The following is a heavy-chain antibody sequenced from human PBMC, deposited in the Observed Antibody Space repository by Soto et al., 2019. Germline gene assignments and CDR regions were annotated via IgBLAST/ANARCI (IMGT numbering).Heavy chain of an antibody. CDR2: IYSGGST. V-gene: IGHV3-66*01. CDR1: GFTVSSNY. J-gene: IGHJ4*02. Sequence: EVQLVESGGGLVQPGGSLRLSCASSGFTVSSNYMSWVRQAPGKGLEWVSVIYSGGSTNYADSVKGRFTISRDNSKNTLYLQMNSLRAGDTAVYYCAREGVVAASDWGQGTLVTVSS. D-gene: IGHD2-15*01. CDR3: AREGVVAASD.